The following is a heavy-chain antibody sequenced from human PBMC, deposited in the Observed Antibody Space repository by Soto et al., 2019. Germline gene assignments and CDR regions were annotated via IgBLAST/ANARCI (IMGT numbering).Heavy chain of an antibody. Sequence: SETLSLTCTVSGGSISNGGYYWSWIRQHPGKGLEWIGYIYYSGSTYYNPSLKSRVTISVDTSKNQFSLKLRSVTAADTAVYYCARDREGSGPNNYGMDVWGQGTTVTVSS. CDR3: ARDREGSGPNNYGMDV. J-gene: IGHJ6*02. CDR2: IYYSGST. D-gene: IGHD6-19*01. CDR1: GGSISNGGYY. V-gene: IGHV4-31*03.